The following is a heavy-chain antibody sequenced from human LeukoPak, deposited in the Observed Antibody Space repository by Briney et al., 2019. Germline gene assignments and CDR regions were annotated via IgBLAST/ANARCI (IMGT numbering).Heavy chain of an antibody. D-gene: IGHD6-19*01. Sequence: GRSLRLSCAASGFTFSSYAIHWVRQAPGKGLELVAVISYDGSNQYYADSVDGRFTISRDSSKHTVHLQMNNLRPEDTAVYHCPRGVGPAGNEYWGQGTPVTVSS. V-gene: IGHV3-30*01. CDR2: ISYDGSNQ. J-gene: IGHJ4*02. CDR3: PRGVGPAGNEY. CDR1: GFTFSSYA.